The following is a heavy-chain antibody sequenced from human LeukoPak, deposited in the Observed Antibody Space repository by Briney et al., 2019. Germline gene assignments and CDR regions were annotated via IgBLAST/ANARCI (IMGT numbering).Heavy chain of an antibody. V-gene: IGHV3-9*01. CDR2: ISWNSGNI. CDR1: GFTFDDYA. CDR3: AKGSIAAAAYNWFDP. Sequence: PGGSLRLSCAASGFTFDDYAMHWVRQAPGKGLEWVSGISWNSGNIGYADSVKGRFTISRDNAINSLYLQMNSLRAEDTALYYCAKGSIAAAAYNWFDPWGRGTLVTVSS. D-gene: IGHD6-13*01. J-gene: IGHJ5*02.